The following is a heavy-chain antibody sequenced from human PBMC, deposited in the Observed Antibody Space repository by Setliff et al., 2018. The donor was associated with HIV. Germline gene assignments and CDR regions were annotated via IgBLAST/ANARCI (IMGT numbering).Heavy chain of an antibody. CDR3: ARGEILQWSDY. V-gene: IGHV4-59*01. J-gene: IGHJ4*02. CDR2: IHNTGST. Sequence: PSETLSLTCTVSGGSTSSYFWSWIRQSPGKGLEWIGYIHNTGSTDSNPSLKSRVTMSVDTSKNQFSLKLRSVTAADTAVCYCARGEILQWSDYWGQGTLVTVSS. CDR1: GGSTSSYF. D-gene: IGHD2-15*01.